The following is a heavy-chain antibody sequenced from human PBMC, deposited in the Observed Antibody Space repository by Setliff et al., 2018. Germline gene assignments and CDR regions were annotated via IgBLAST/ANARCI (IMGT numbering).Heavy chain of an antibody. CDR2: ISVYNGDT. CDR3: ARAPSVELVTIRTNSWFTY. D-gene: IGHD5-18*01. Sequence: ASVKVSCKASGYTFRNYAFAWVRQAPGQGLEWVGWISVYNGDTNYAQKFQGRVTLTTDTSTSTAYMELRSLTPDDSAFYYCARAPSVELVTIRTNSWFTYWGQGTMVTVSS. CDR1: GYTFRNYA. J-gene: IGHJ4*02. V-gene: IGHV1-18*01.